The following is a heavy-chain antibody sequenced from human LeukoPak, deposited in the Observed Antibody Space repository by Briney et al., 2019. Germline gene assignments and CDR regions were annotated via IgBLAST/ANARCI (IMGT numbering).Heavy chain of an antibody. V-gene: IGHV3-43*01. CDR1: GFTFDDYT. D-gene: IGHD3-22*01. CDR2: ISWDGGST. J-gene: IGHJ4*02. Sequence: GGSLRLSCAASGFTFDDYTMHWVRQAPGKGLEWVSLISWDGGSTYYADSVKGRFTISRDNSKNSLYLQMNSLRTEDTALYYCAKDLQGIVVVTAPDYWGQGTLVTVSS. CDR3: AKDLQGIVVVTAPDY.